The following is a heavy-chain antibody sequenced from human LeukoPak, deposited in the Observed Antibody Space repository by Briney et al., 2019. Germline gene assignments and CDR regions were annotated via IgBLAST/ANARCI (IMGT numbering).Heavy chain of an antibody. J-gene: IGHJ4*02. CDR1: GYTFTGYY. V-gene: IGHV1-2*02. Sequence: ASVKVSCKASGYTFTGYYMHWVRQAPGQGLEWMGWINPNSGGTNYAQKFQGRVTMTRDTSISTAYMELSRLRSDDTAVYYCARGFQGPYLGRLLDYWGQGTLVTVSS. CDR2: INPNSGGT. CDR3: ARGFQGPYLGRLLDY. D-gene: IGHD2-21*01.